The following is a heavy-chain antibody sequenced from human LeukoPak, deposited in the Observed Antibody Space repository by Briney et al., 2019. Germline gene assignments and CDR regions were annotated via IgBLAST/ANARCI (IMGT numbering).Heavy chain of an antibody. Sequence: SETLSLTCTVAGGSISSYYWSWIRQPPGKGLEWIGYIYYSGSTNYNPSLKSRVTISVDTSKNQFSLKLSSVTAADTAVYYCARHGTSDYYDSSGHNWFDPWGQGTLVTVSS. CDR1: GGSISSYY. J-gene: IGHJ5*02. CDR3: ARHGTSDYYDSSGHNWFDP. V-gene: IGHV4-59*08. D-gene: IGHD3-22*01. CDR2: IYYSGST.